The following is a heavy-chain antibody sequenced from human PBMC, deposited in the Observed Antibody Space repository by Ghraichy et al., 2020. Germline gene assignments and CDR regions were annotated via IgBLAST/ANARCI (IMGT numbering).Heavy chain of an antibody. CDR3: TRDRPINY. Sequence: QTLSLTCTGSGFSFGDYAMSWFRQAPGKGLEWVGSIRSEAHGGTTEYAASVKGRFTISRDDSKRIAYLQMNSLKTEDTAVYYCTRDRPINYWGQGTLVTVSS. CDR2: IRSEAHGGTT. V-gene: IGHV3-49*03. J-gene: IGHJ4*02. D-gene: IGHD2-21*01. CDR1: GFSFGDYA.